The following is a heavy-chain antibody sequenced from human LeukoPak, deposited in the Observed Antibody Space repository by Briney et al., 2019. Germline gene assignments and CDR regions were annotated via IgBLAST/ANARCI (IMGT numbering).Heavy chain of an antibody. CDR3: ARGPGYSGYDLDY. V-gene: IGHV4-59*12. Sequence: SETLSLTCTVSGGSISSYYWSWIRQPPGKGLEWIGYIYYSGSTNYNPSLKSRVTISVDTSKNQFSLKLSSVTAADTAVYYCARGPGYSGYDLDYWGQGTLVTVSP. J-gene: IGHJ4*02. CDR2: IYYSGST. CDR1: GGSISSYY. D-gene: IGHD5-12*01.